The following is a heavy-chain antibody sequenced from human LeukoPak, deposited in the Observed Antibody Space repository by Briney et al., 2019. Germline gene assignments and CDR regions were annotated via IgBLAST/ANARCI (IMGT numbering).Heavy chain of an antibody. D-gene: IGHD6-19*01. CDR3: ARVISGWYAFDI. CDR1: GGSISSESYY. CDR2: IYSSGNT. Sequence: SQTLSLTCTVSGGSISSESYYWSWIRQPAGKGLEWIGRIYSSGNTNYKPSLKSRVTISLDTSKNQFSLKLTSVTAADTAVYYCARVISGWYAFDIWGQGTMVTVSS. J-gene: IGHJ3*02. V-gene: IGHV4-61*02.